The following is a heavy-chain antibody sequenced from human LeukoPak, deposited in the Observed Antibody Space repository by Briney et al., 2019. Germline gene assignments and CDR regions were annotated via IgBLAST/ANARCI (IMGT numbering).Heavy chain of an antibody. D-gene: IGHD3-3*01. CDR1: GFTFSSYA. Sequence: PGGSLRLSCAASGFTFSSYAMHWVRQAPGKGLEWVAVISYDGSNKYYADSVKGRFTISRDNAKNSLYLQMSSLRAEDTAVYYCVRGSLASGVVVYYYYYLDVWGKGTTVTVSS. CDR3: VRGSLASGVVVYYYYYLDV. J-gene: IGHJ6*03. V-gene: IGHV3-30-3*01. CDR2: ISYDGSNK.